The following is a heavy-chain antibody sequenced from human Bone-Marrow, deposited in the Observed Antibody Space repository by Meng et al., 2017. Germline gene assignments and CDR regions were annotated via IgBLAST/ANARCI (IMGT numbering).Heavy chain of an antibody. CDR1: GGSISTSGYD. CDR3: VRSSAWVRTGFDP. J-gene: IGHJ5*02. CDR2: IGHSGFT. V-gene: IGHV4-39*01. D-gene: IGHD6-19*01. Sequence: QPQLQESGPGLVRPSEALSLTCSGSGGSISTSGYDWGWIRHPPGKGLEWIGSIGHSGFTYYTPSLKSRVTVSIDTSRNQFSLWLTSVTAADTAVYYCVRSSAWVRTGFDPWGQGTLVTVSS.